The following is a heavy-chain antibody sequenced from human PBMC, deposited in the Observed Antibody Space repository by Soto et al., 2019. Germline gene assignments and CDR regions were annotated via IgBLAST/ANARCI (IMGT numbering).Heavy chain of an antibody. D-gene: IGHD4-17*01. V-gene: IGHV1-8*01. Sequence: QVQLVQSGAEVKKPGASVKVSCKASGYTFSSYDINWVRQATGQGLEWMGWMNPKSGHTSSAQKFQGRVTMTRDTSISTAYMELSSLRSEDTAIYYCARTDGDLDVWGQGTTVTVSS. J-gene: IGHJ6*02. CDR3: ARTDGDLDV. CDR2: MNPKSGHT. CDR1: GYTFSSYD.